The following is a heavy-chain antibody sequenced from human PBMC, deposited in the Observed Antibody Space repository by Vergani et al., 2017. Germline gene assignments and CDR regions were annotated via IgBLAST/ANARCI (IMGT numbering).Heavy chain of an antibody. V-gene: IGHV1-8*03. D-gene: IGHD6-19*01. J-gene: IGHJ6*02. Sequence: QVQLVQSGAEVKKPGSSVKVSCKASGGTFSSYAIRWVRQATGQGLEWMGWMNPNSGNTGYAQKFQGRVTITRNTSISTAYMELSSLRSEDTAVYYCARGGPRIAVAGTYYYYYGMDVWGQGTTVTVSS. CDR2: MNPNSGNT. CDR3: ARGGPRIAVAGTYYYYYGMDV. CDR1: GGTFSSYA.